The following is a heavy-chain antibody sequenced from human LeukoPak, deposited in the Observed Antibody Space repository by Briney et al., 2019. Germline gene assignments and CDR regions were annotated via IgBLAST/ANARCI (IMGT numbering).Heavy chain of an antibody. J-gene: IGHJ4*02. D-gene: IGHD1-14*01. V-gene: IGHV4-59*01. CDR2: VSDGGST. CDR1: GGSITSYY. CDR3: AGASTTFDD. Sequence: SETLSLTCSVSGGSITSYYWSWIRQSPGKGLEWIGHVSDGGSTNYSPSLKGRVSISVDTSKNQFSLNLRSVTAADTAVYFCAGASTTFDDWGQGTLVTVSS.